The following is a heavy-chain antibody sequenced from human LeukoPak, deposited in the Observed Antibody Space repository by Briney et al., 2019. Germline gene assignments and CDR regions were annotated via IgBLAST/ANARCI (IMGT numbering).Heavy chain of an antibody. CDR1: GYSFTSHY. Sequence: ASVKVSCKASGYSFTSHYMRWVRQAPGQGLEWMGWISAYNGNTNYAQKLQGRVTMTTDTSTSTAYMELRSLRSDDTAVYYCARSYSGYDSSEPFDYWGQGTLVSVSS. CDR3: ARSYSGYDSSEPFDY. V-gene: IGHV1-18*04. CDR2: ISAYNGNT. J-gene: IGHJ4*02. D-gene: IGHD5-12*01.